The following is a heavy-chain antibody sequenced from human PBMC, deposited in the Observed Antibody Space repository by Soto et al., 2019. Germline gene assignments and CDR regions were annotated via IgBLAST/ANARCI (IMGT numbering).Heavy chain of an antibody. CDR2: ISGSGFKK. CDR3: AKNQGVELVPLATVDWFDP. D-gene: IGHD1-26*01. V-gene: IGHV3-23*01. Sequence: GGSLRLSCAASGITFENFGMSWVRQAPGKGLEWISSISGSGFKKYYADSVKGRFTISRDNSKSTVYLELNNLSAEDTAVYHCAKNQGVELVPLATVDWFDPWGQGSVVTVSS. CDR1: GITFENFG. J-gene: IGHJ5*02.